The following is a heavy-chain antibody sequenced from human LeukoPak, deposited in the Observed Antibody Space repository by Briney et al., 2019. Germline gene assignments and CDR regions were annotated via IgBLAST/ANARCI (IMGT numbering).Heavy chain of an antibody. V-gene: IGHV3-48*01. CDR2: ISSSGTTI. Sequence: GGSLRLSCAASGFTFSSNSMNWVRQAPGKGLEWFSYISSSGTTIHYADSVRGRFSISRDNAKNSLYLQMNSLRAEDRAVYYCASPYDPRSYWGQGTLVTVSS. D-gene: IGHD3-22*01. J-gene: IGHJ4*02. CDR1: GFTFSSNS. CDR3: ASPYDPRSY.